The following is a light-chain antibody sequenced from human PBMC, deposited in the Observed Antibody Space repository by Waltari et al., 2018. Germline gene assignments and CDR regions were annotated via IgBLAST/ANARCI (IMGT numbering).Light chain of an antibody. J-gene: IGKJ4*01. V-gene: IGKV3-20*01. CDR1: QSVSSSD. CDR3: QQYGSSTLT. CDR2: GAS. Sequence: EIVLTQSPGTLSFAPGARATLSCRASQSVSSSDLAWYQQKPGQAPRLLIYGASSRATGIPDRFSGSGSGTDFTLTISRLEPEDFAVYYCQQYGSSTLTFGGGTKVEIK.